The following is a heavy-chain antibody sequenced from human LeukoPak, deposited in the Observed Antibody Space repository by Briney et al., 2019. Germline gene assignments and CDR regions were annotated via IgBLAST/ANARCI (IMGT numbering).Heavy chain of an antibody. CDR1: GGSISSYY. V-gene: IGHV4-4*07. CDR3: ARDRYCSSTSCYRDYYGMDV. D-gene: IGHD2-2*01. J-gene: IGHJ6*02. Sequence: AETLSLTCTASGGSISSYYWSWIRQPAGKGLEWIGRYYTSGSTNYNPSLKSRVTMSVDTSKNQFSLKLRSVTAADTAVYYCARDRYCSSTSCYRDYYGMDVWGQGTTVTVSS. CDR2: YYTSGST.